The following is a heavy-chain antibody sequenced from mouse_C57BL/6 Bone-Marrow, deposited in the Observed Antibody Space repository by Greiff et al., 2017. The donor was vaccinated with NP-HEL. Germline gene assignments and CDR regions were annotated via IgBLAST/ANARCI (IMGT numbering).Heavy chain of an antibody. J-gene: IGHJ3*01. CDR3: ARASSGSAWFAY. D-gene: IGHD3-2*02. CDR2: ISYDGSN. Sequence: EVQRVESGPGLVKPSQSLSLTCSVTGYSITSGYYWNWIRQFPGNKLEWMGYISYDGSNNYNPSLKNRISITRDTSKNQFFLKLNSVTTEDTATYYCARASSGSAWFAYWGQGTLVTVSA. CDR1: GYSITSGYY. V-gene: IGHV3-6*01.